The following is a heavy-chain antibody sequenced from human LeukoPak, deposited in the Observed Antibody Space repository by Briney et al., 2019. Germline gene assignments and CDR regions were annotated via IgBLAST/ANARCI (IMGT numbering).Heavy chain of an antibody. CDR2: ISSSSSCI. V-gene: IGHV3-21*01. J-gene: IGHJ6*02. CDR1: GFTFSSYS. CDR3: ASLTATMVLAYYYYGMDV. D-gene: IGHD5-24*01. Sequence: PGGSLRLSCAASGFTFSSYSMIWVRQAPGKGLEWVSSISSSSSCIYYADSVKGRFTISRDNAKNSLYLQMNSLRAEDTAVYYCASLTATMVLAYYYYGMDVWGQGTTVTVSS.